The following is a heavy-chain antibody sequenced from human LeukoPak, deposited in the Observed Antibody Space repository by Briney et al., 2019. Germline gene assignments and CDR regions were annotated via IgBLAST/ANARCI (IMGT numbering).Heavy chain of an antibody. J-gene: IGHJ4*02. Sequence: ASVKVSCKASGGTFSSYAISWVRQAPGQGLEWMGGIIPIFGTANYAQKFQGRVTITTDESTSTAYMELSSLRSEDTAVYYCARGGRGYSYGSGFDYWGQGTLATVSS. CDR2: IIPIFGTA. CDR3: ARGGRGYSYGSGFDY. D-gene: IGHD5-18*01. V-gene: IGHV1-69*05. CDR1: GGTFSSYA.